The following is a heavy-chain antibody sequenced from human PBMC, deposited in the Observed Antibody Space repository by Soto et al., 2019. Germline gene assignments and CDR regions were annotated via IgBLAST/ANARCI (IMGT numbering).Heavy chain of an antibody. D-gene: IGHD5-12*01. CDR3: ARRGVATMAYYYGMDV. J-gene: IGHJ6*02. V-gene: IGHV1-2*02. CDR1: GYTFTGYY. Sequence: ASVKVSCKASGYTFTGYYMHWVRQAPGQGLEWMGWINPNSGGTNYAQKFQGRVTMTRDTSISTAYMELSRLRSDDTAVYYCARRGVATMAYYYGMDVWGQGTTVTVSS. CDR2: INPNSGGT.